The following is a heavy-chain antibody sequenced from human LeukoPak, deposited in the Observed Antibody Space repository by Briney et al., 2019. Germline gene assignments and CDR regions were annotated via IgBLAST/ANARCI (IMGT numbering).Heavy chain of an antibody. J-gene: IGHJ4*02. CDR3: ARTTYSSSWYAESDDYFDY. V-gene: IGHV4-4*07. CDR1: GGSISSYY. D-gene: IGHD6-13*01. Sequence: SETLSLTCTVSGGSISSYYWSWIRQPAGKGLEWIGRIYTSGSTNYNPSLKSRVTMSVDTSKNQFSLKLSSVTAADTAVYYSARTTYSSSWYAESDDYFDYWGQGTLVTVSS. CDR2: IYTSGST.